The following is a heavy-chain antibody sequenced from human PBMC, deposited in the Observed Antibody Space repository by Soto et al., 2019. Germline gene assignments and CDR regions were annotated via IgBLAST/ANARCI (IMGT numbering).Heavy chain of an antibody. J-gene: IGHJ4*02. V-gene: IGHV4-59*01. CDR3: ARGPYYYDSSGYFYDY. CDR1: GGYISSYY. Sequence: SETLSLTCTVAGGYISSYYWSWIRQPPGKGLEWIGYIYYSGSTNYNPSLKSRVTISVDTSKNQFSLKLSSVTAADTAVYYCARGPYYYDSSGYFYDYWGQGTLVTVSS. D-gene: IGHD3-22*01. CDR2: IYYSGST.